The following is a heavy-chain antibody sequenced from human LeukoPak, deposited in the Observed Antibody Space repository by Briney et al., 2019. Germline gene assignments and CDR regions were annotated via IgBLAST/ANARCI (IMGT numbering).Heavy chain of an antibody. CDR1: GYSISSGYY. CDR3: ARDEVLQGYY. D-gene: IGHD4/OR15-4a*01. J-gene: IGHJ4*02. Sequence: SETLSLTCTVSGYSISSGYYWGWIRQPPGKGLEWIGSIYHSGSTYYNPSLKSRVTISVDTSKNQFSLKLSSVTAADTAVYYCARDEVLQGYYWGQGTLVTVSS. CDR2: IYHSGST. V-gene: IGHV4-38-2*02.